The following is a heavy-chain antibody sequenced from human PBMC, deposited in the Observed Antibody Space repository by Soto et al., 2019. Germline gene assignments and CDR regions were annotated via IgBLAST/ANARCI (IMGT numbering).Heavy chain of an antibody. CDR1: GGTFSSYT. CDR2: IIPILGIA. Sequence: QVQLVQSGAEVKKPGSSVKVSCKASGGTFSSYTISWVRQAPGQGLEWMGRIIPILGIANYAQKFQGRATITADKSTSTAYMELSSLRSEDTAVYYCARSPIAAAGPDYWGQGTLVTVSS. J-gene: IGHJ4*02. V-gene: IGHV1-69*02. D-gene: IGHD6-13*01. CDR3: ARSPIAAAGPDY.